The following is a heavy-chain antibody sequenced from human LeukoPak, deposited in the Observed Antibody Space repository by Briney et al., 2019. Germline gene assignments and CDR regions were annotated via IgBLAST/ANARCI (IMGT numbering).Heavy chain of an antibody. Sequence: PSETLSLTCTVSGGSISSGGYYWSWIRQHPGKGLEWIGYIYYSGSTYYNPSLKSRLTISVDTSKNQFSLKRSSVTAADTAVYYCARASRITIFGVVSYYFDYWGQGTLVTVSS. CDR1: GGSISSGGYY. CDR2: IYYSGST. CDR3: ARASRITIFGVVSYYFDY. J-gene: IGHJ4*02. V-gene: IGHV4-31*03. D-gene: IGHD3-3*01.